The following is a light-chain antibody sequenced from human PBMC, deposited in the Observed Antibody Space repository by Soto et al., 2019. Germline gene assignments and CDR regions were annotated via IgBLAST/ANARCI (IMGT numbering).Light chain of an antibody. CDR3: QQRTNWPALT. Sequence: ETVLTQSPDTLALSPGERATLSCRASQSISNYLAWYQQKPGQAPRLLIYDASNRATGVPGRFSGGGSGTDFTLTISSLEPEDFAVYYCQQRTNWPALTFGGGTKVEIK. V-gene: IGKV3-11*01. CDR1: QSISNY. J-gene: IGKJ4*01. CDR2: DAS.